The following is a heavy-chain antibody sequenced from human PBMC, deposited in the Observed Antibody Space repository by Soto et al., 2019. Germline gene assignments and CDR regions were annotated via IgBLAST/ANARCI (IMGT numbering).Heavy chain of an antibody. CDR3: ARPLGWRDAFDI. Sequence: EVPLVDSGGGLVQPGGSLRLSCGASGFSFSSYWMSWVRQAPGKGLEWVSNINEDGNEKYYVDSVEGRFTISRDNGKNSLFLQMNSLRAEDTAVYYCARPLGWRDAFDIWGQGTMVTVSS. J-gene: IGHJ3*02. CDR2: INEDGNEK. CDR1: GFSFSSYW. D-gene: IGHD6-19*01. V-gene: IGHV3-7*01.